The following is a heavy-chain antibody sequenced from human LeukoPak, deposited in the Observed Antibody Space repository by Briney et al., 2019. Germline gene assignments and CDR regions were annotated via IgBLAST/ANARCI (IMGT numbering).Heavy chain of an antibody. V-gene: IGHV4-34*01. J-gene: IGHJ4*02. D-gene: IGHD2-15*01. CDR1: GGSFSGYY. Sequence: SETLSLTCAVYGGSFSGYYWSWIRQPPGKGLEWIGEINHSGSTNYNPSLKSRVTISVDTSKNQFSLKLSSVTAADTAVYYCARLGGNSGYWGQGTLVTASS. CDR2: INHSGST. CDR3: ARLGGNSGY.